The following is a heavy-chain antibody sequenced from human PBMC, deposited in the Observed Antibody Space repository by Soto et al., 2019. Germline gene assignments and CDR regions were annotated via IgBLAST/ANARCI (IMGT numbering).Heavy chain of an antibody. J-gene: IGHJ4*02. CDR3: ATKAFGI. D-gene: IGHD3-3*01. CDR1: GVSISSGDYY. V-gene: IGHV4-30-4*01. Sequence: QRPSLTCTVSGVSISSGDYYWSWIRQPPGKGLEWIGYIYYSGSTYYNPSLKSRVTISVDTSKNQFSLKLSSVTAADTAVYYCATKAFGIWGQGTLVTVSS. CDR2: IYYSGST.